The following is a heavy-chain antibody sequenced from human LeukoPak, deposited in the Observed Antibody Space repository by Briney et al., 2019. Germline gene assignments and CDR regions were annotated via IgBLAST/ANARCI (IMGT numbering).Heavy chain of an antibody. J-gene: IGHJ3*02. Sequence: SETLSLTCTVSGGSISGYYWSWIRQPPGKGLEWIGYIYYSGSTYYNPSLKSRVTISVDTSKNQFSLKLSSVTAADTAVYYCARDDTLYCSSTSCYAFDIWGQGTMVTVSS. D-gene: IGHD2-2*01. CDR2: IYYSGST. CDR3: ARDDTLYCSSTSCYAFDI. CDR1: GGSISGYY. V-gene: IGHV4-59*12.